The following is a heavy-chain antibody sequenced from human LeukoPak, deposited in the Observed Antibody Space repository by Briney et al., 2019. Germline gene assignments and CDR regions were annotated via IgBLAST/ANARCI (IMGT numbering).Heavy chain of an antibody. Sequence: GASVTVSCKASGYTFTSYYMHWVRQAPGQGLEWMGIINPSGGSTSYAQKFQDRVTMTRNTSISTAYMELSSLRSDDTAVYYCARGPPNWGYDYWGPGTLVTVSS. V-gene: IGHV1-46*01. CDR3: ARGPPNWGYDY. J-gene: IGHJ4*02. CDR1: GYTFTSYY. CDR2: INPSGGST. D-gene: IGHD7-27*01.